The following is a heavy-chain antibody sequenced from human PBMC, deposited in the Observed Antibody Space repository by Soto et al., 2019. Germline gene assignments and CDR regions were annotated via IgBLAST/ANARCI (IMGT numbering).Heavy chain of an antibody. V-gene: IGHV2-26*01. J-gene: IGHJ5*02. CDR1: GFSLSNARMG. CDR2: IFSNDEK. CDR3: ARPVVTPYTWLDP. D-gene: IGHD2-2*01. Sequence: ASGPTLVNPTETLTLTCTVSGFSLSNARMGVSWIRQPPGKALEWLAHIFSNDEKSYSTSLKSRLTISRDTSKSQVVLTMTNMDPVDTATYYCARPVVTPYTWLDPWGQGTLVTVSS.